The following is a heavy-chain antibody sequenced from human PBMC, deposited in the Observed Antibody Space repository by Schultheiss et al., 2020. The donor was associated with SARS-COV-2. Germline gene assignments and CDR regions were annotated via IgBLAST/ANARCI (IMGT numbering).Heavy chain of an antibody. CDR1: GGSVSSGSYY. CDR3: ATSSGSRHAFDI. V-gene: IGHV4-61*01. Sequence: SETLSLTCTVSGGSVSSGSYYWSWIRQPPGKGLEWIGEINHSGSTNYNPSLKSRVTISVDTSKNQFSLKLSSVTAADTAVYYCATSSGSRHAFDIWGQGTMVTVSS. D-gene: IGHD3-10*01. CDR2: INHSGST. J-gene: IGHJ3*02.